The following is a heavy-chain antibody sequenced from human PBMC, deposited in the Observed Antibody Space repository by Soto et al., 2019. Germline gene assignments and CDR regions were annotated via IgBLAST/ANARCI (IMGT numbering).Heavy chain of an antibody. CDR1: GFSLTTSGVG. D-gene: IGHD3-3*01. V-gene: IGHV2-5*02. J-gene: IGHJ4*02. Sequence: QITLNESGPTGVRPTETLTLTCRFSGFSLTTSGVGVGWIRQSPGKAPEWLALIYWDDDKRYSASLRSRLTITKATVKNPVVLLVSDLYLTDTATYYCAHRVLRTVFGMVTTTAIYFDFWGQGTPVAVSS. CDR2: IYWDDDK. CDR3: AHRVLRTVFGMVTTTAIYFDF.